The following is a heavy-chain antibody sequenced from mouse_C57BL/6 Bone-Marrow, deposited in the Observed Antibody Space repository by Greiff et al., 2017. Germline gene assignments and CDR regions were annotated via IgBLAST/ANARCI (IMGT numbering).Heavy chain of an antibody. J-gene: IGHJ2*01. Sequence: VHVKQSGAELVRPGASVKLSCTASGFNIKDDYMHWVKQRPEQGLEWIGWIDPENGDTESASKFQGKATITAATSSSTAYLQLSSLTSEYTAVYYCTTDVDYWGQGTTLTVSS. CDR2: IDPENGDT. CDR3: TTDVDY. V-gene: IGHV14-4*01. CDR1: GFNIKDDY.